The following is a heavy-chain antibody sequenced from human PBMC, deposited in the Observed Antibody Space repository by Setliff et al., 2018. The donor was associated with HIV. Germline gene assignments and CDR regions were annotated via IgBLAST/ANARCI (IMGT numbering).Heavy chain of an antibody. D-gene: IGHD3-10*01. CDR2: INHSGST. CDR3: ARGRFHRLHRPYSGSGSLGIQYFDY. V-gene: IGHV4-34*01. CDR1: GGSFSGYY. Sequence: SETLSLTCAVYGGSFSGYYWSWIRQPPGKGLEWIGEINHSGSTNYNPSLKSRVTISVDTSKNQFSLKLSSVTATDTALYYCARGRFHRLHRPYSGSGSLGIQYFDYWGQGTLVTVSS. J-gene: IGHJ4*02.